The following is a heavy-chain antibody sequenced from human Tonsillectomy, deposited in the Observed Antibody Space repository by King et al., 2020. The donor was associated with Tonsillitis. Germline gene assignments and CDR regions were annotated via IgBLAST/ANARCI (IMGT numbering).Heavy chain of an antibody. CDR1: GYTFTSYG. CDR3: ARVAYSSGHFDY. Sequence: QLVPSGAEVKKPGASVKVSCKASGYTFTSYGISWVRQAPGQGLEWMGWISAYNGNTNYAQKLQGRVTMTTDTSTSTVYMELRSLRSDDTAMYYCARVAYSSGHFDYWGQGTLVTVSS. D-gene: IGHD6-19*01. V-gene: IGHV1-18*01. J-gene: IGHJ4*02. CDR2: ISAYNGNT.